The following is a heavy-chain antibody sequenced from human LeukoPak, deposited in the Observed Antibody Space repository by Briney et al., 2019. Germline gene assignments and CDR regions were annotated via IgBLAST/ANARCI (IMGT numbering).Heavy chain of an antibody. CDR2: INPSGGST. J-gene: IGHJ3*02. CDR3: ARGRYYDSSGYVAFDI. CDR1: GYTFTSYY. Sequence: ASVKVSCKASGYTFTSYYMHWVRQAPGQGLEWMGIINPSGGSTNYAQKFQGRVTMTRNTSISTAYMELSSLRSEDTAVYYCARGRYYDSSGYVAFDIWGQGTMVTVSS. V-gene: IGHV1-46*01. D-gene: IGHD3-22*01.